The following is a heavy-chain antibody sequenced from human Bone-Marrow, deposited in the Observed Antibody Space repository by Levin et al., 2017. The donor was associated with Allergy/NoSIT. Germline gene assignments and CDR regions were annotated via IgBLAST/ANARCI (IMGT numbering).Heavy chain of an antibody. D-gene: IGHD2-21*02. CDR3: ARLFCGGNCLYWYFDL. J-gene: IGHJ2*01. CDR1: SFTFDDYD. V-gene: IGHV3-20*04. CDR2: INWDGGST. Sequence: GESLKISCVTSSFTFDDYDMSWVRQVPGKRLERVCAINWDGGSTHYTDSVKGRFTISRDNAKNVLYLQMNSLRPEDTAVYYCARLFCGGNCLYWYFDLWGRGTMVTVSS.